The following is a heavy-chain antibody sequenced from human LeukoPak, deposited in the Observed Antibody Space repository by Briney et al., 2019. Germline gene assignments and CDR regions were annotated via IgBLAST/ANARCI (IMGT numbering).Heavy chain of an antibody. Sequence: PSETLSLTCTVSGGSISSSSYYWGWIRQPPGKGLEWIGSIYYSGSTYYNPSLKSRVTISVDTSKNQFSLKLSSVTAADTAVYYCASTRLPAYSSSWFLFSSPDNWFDPWGQGTLVTVSS. V-gene: IGHV4-39*01. CDR3: ASTRLPAYSSSWFLFSSPDNWFDP. D-gene: IGHD6-13*01. CDR1: GGSISSSSYY. J-gene: IGHJ5*02. CDR2: IYYSGST.